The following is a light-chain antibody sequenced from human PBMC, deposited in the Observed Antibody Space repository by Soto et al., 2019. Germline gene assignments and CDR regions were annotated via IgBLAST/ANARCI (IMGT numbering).Light chain of an antibody. V-gene: IGKV1-5*01. CDR3: QQYNSYSRK. Sequence: DIQMTQSPSTLSASVGDRVTITCRAIQSISRWLVWYQQKPGKAPKLLIYDASSLQSGVPSRFSGSGSGTEFTLTISSLQPDDLATYYCQQYNSYSRKFGQGTKVDIK. CDR2: DAS. J-gene: IGKJ1*01. CDR1: QSISRW.